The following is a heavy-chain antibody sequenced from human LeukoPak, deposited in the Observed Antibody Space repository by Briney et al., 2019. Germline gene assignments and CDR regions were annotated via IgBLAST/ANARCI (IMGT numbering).Heavy chain of an antibody. D-gene: IGHD2-15*01. CDR2: IRSKANSYAT. Sequence: GGSLRLSCAASGFTFSGSAMHWVRQASGKGLEWVGRIRSKANSYATAYAASVKGRFTISRDDSKNTAYLQMNSLKTEDTAVYYCPSPPQLGYCSGGSCHDYWGQGTLVTVSS. CDR3: PSPPQLGYCSGGSCHDY. CDR1: GFTFSGSA. J-gene: IGHJ4*02. V-gene: IGHV3-73*01.